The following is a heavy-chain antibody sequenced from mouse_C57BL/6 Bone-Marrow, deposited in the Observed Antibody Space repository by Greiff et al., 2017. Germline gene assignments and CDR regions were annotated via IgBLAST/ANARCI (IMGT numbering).Heavy chain of an antibody. CDR2: IDPSDSYT. D-gene: IGHD1-1*01. CDR1: GYTFTSYW. J-gene: IGHJ1*03. V-gene: IGHV1-69*01. CDR3: AREGTTVDWYFDV. Sequence: VQLQQPGAELVMPGASVKLSCKASGYTFTSYWMHWVQQRPGQGLEWIGEIDPSDSYTNYNQKFKGKSTLTVDKSSSTAYMQLSSLTSEDSAVYYCAREGTTVDWYFDVWGTGTTVTVSS.